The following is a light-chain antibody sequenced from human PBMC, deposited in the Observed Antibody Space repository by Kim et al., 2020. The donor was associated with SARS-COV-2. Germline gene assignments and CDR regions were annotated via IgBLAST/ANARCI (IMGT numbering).Light chain of an antibody. Sequence: GQSVTITGTGTGSDVGGSNSVSWYQQHPGKAPKLMIYEVSQRPSGVPDRFSGSKSGNTASLTVSGLQAEDEADYYCSSYAGSNNLVFGGGTQLTVL. CDR1: GSDVGGSNS. CDR3: SSYAGSNNLV. CDR2: EVS. V-gene: IGLV2-8*01. J-gene: IGLJ2*01.